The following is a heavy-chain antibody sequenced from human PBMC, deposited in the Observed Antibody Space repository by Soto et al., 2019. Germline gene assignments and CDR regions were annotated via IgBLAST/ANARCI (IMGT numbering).Heavy chain of an antibody. Sequence: PGGSLRLSCAPSESTLSNVWMSWVRQPPGKGLEWVGRVKREIDGATTDYAAPVKGRFRISRDDSKNTVYLQMNSLRTKDTAVYYCTTDPIRDYWGLGTLVTVSS. CDR1: ESTLSNVW. CDR2: VKREIDGATT. J-gene: IGHJ4*02. CDR3: TTDPIRDY. D-gene: IGHD2-21*01. V-gene: IGHV3-15*01.